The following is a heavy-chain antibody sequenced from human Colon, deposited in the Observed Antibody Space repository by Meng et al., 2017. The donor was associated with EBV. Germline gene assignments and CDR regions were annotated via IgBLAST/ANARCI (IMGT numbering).Heavy chain of an antibody. CDR1: GLTFSSFW. J-gene: IGHJ1*01. V-gene: IGHV3-74*02. CDR3: ARVGDYAYKD. D-gene: IGHD4-17*01. Sequence: DVQLVESGGGLVQPGGSVRLSCAASGLTFSSFWMHWVRQAPGKGLVWVSRINGDGSSTSYADSVKGRFTISRDNAKNTLYLQMNSLRAEDMAVYYCARVGDYAYKDWDQGTLVTVAS. CDR2: INGDGSST.